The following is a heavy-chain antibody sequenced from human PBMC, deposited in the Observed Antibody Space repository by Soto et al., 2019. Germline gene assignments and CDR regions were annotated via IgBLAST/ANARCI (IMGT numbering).Heavy chain of an antibody. J-gene: IGHJ4*02. V-gene: IGHV4-39*01. CDR1: GGSISSSTSY. D-gene: IGHD3-16*01. Sequence: PSETLSLTCTVSGGSISSSTSYWGWIRQPPGKGLEWIGTIFDSGTTYYNPSLESRVTISLDTSKNQFSLKLSSVTAADTAVYYCARRYWGSYYVDNWGQGALVTVSS. CDR2: IFDSGTT. CDR3: ARRYWGSYYVDN.